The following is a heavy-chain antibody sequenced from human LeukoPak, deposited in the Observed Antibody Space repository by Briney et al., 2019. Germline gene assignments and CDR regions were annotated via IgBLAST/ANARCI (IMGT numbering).Heavy chain of an antibody. Sequence: GGSLRLSCAASGFTFDDYAMHWVRQAPGKGLEWVSGISWSSGSIGYADSVKGRFTISRDNAKNSLYLQMNSLRAEDTALYYCAKDFDSSGYYSYYFDYWGQGTLVTVSS. D-gene: IGHD3-22*01. CDR2: ISWSSGSI. V-gene: IGHV3-9*01. CDR1: GFTFDDYA. J-gene: IGHJ4*02. CDR3: AKDFDSSGYYSYYFDY.